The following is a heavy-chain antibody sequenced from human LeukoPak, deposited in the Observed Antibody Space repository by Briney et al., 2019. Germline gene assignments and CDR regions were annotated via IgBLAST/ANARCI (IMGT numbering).Heavy chain of an antibody. CDR3: ARGPSRVLWFGELLNYWFDP. D-gene: IGHD3-10*01. CDR2: MNPNSGNT. CDR1: RYTFTSYD. J-gene: IGHJ5*02. V-gene: IGHV1-8*01. Sequence: ASVKVSCKAARYTFTSYDINWVRQATGQGLEWTGWMNPNSGNTGYAQKFQGRVTMTRNTSISTAYMELSSLRSDDTAVYYCARGPSRVLWFGELLNYWFDPWGQGTLVTVSS.